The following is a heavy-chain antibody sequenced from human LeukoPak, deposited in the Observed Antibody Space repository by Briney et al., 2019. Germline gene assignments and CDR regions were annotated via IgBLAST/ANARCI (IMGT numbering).Heavy chain of an antibody. CDR2: ISSSGSTI. CDR1: GFTFSSYE. J-gene: IGHJ5*02. V-gene: IGHV3-48*03. CDR3: ARDRGGSSWYRWFDP. Sequence: PGGSLRLSCAASGFTFSSYEMNWVRQAPGKGLEWVSYISSSGSTIYYADSVKGRFTISRDNAKNSLYLQMNSLRAEDTAVYYCARDRGGSSWYRWFDPWGQGTLVTASS. D-gene: IGHD6-13*01.